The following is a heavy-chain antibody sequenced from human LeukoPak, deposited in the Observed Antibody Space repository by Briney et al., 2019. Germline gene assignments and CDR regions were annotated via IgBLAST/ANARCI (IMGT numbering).Heavy chain of an antibody. CDR3: AKSPTVDAAFDI. V-gene: IGHV3-23*01. D-gene: IGHD4-23*01. J-gene: IGHJ3*02. CDR2: MGYTGDST. Sequence: PGGSLRLSCAASGFTFSSYAMNWVRQAPGKGLEWVSGMGYTGDSTFYADSVKGGFTFSRNSSKTTLFLHMTSLRAEATALSYCAKSPTVDAAFDIWGQGTMVTVSS. CDR1: GFTFSSYA.